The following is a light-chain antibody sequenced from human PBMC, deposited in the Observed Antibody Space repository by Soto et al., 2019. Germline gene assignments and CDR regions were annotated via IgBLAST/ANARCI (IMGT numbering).Light chain of an antibody. Sequence: EIVMTQSPATLSVSPGERATLSCRASQSVSSKLAWYQQKPGQAPRLLIYAASIRATGIPARFSGSGSGTEFTLTITSLQSEDFAVYYCQQYSNWPPYTFGQGTKLEIK. V-gene: IGKV3-15*01. J-gene: IGKJ2*01. CDR2: AAS. CDR3: QQYSNWPPYT. CDR1: QSVSSK.